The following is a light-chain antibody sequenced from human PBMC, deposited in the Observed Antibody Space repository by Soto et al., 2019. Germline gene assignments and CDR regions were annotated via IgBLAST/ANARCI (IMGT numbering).Light chain of an antibody. J-gene: IGLJ2*01. CDR3: AAWDDSLSGRVV. CDR2: SNN. V-gene: IGLV1-47*02. Sequence: QSVLTQPPSASGTPGQRVTISCSGSSSNIGSNYVFWYQQLPGTAPKLLIYSNNQRPSGVPDRFSGSKSGTSASLAISGLRSEDEADYCCAAWDDSLSGRVVFGGGTKLTVL. CDR1: SSNIGSNY.